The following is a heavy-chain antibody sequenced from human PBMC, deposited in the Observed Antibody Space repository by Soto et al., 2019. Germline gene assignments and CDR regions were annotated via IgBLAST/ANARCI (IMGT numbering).Heavy chain of an antibody. CDR2: INAGNGNT. Sequence: ASVKVSCKASGYTFTSYAMHWVRQAPGQRLEWMGWINAGNGNTKYSQKFQGRVTITRDTSASTAYMELSSLRSEDTAVYYCARDTLYDSSGYYYVGYNWFDPRGQVTLVTVSS. D-gene: IGHD3-22*01. CDR1: GYTFTSYA. V-gene: IGHV1-3*01. J-gene: IGHJ5*02. CDR3: ARDTLYDSSGYYYVGYNWFDP.